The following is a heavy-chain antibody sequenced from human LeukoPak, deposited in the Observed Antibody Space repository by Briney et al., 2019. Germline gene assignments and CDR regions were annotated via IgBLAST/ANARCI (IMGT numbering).Heavy chain of an antibody. CDR3: ATGSRYSSILFDY. Sequence: ASVKVSCKASGYTFTGYYMHWVRQAPGQGLEWMGWINPNSGGTNYAQKFQGRVTMTRDTSISTAYMELSSLRSEDTAVYYCATGSRYSSILFDYWGQGTLVTVSS. V-gene: IGHV1-2*02. CDR1: GYTFTGYY. D-gene: IGHD6-13*01. J-gene: IGHJ4*02. CDR2: INPNSGGT.